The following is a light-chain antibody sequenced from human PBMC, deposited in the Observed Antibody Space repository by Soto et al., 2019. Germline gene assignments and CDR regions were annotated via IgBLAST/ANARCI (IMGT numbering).Light chain of an antibody. CDR3: AAWDDSLSGYV. V-gene: IGLV1-47*02. J-gene: IGLJ1*01. CDR2: SNY. CDR1: SSNIGSNY. Sequence: QSALAQPPSASGTPGQRVTISCSGSSSNIGSNYVHWYQQVSGTAPKLLIYSNYLRPSGVPDRISGSKSGTSASLAISGLRSEDEADYYCAAWDDSLSGYVFGTGTKVTVL.